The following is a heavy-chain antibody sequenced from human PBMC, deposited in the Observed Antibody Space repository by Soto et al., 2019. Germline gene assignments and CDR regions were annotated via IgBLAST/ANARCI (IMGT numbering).Heavy chain of an antibody. CDR2: IYYIGSI. D-gene: IGHD3-10*01. CDR1: GGSISSGGYY. J-gene: IGHJ6*02. CDR3: ARDPRFRGFYGMDV. Sequence: SETLSLTCTVSGGSISSGGYYWSWIRQHPGKGLEWIGYIYYIGSIYYNPSLKSRVTISVDTSKNQFSLKLSSVTAADTAVYYCARDPRFRGFYGMDVWGQGTTVTVYS. V-gene: IGHV4-31*03.